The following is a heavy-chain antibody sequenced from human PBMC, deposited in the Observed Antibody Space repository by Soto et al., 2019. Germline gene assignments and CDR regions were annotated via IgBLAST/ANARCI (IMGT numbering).Heavy chain of an antibody. J-gene: IGHJ4*02. V-gene: IGHV3-30*18. D-gene: IGHD3-10*01. CDR3: AKDRNYGSGSSLDY. CDR1: GFTFSSYG. CDR2: ISYDGSNK. Sequence: GGSLRLSCAASGFTFSSYGMHWVRQAPGKGLEWVAVISYDGSNKYYADSVKGRFTISRDNSKNTLYLQMNSLRAEDTAVYYCAKDRNYGSGSSLDYWGQGTLVTVSS.